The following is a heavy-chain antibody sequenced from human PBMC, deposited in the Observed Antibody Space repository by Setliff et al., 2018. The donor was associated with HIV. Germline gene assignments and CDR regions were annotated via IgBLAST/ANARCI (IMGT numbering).Heavy chain of an antibody. CDR1: GFTFSRYA. D-gene: IGHD4-4*01. J-gene: IGHJ2*01. CDR3: TRDYRNLGFDL. Sequence: GGSLRLSCAASGFTFSRYAMNWVRQAPGKGLEWVAFIWFDGSNEYYADSVKGRFTISRDNSKNTLYLQMNSLRAEGTAVYYCTRDYRNLGFDLWGRGSLVTVSS. V-gene: IGHV3-33*01. CDR2: IWFDGSNE.